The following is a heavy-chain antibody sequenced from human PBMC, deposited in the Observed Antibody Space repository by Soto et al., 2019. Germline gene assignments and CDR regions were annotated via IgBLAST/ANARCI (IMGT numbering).Heavy chain of an antibody. CDR1: GFVFSNYD. CDR3: AKDHQDSSGHDY. CDR2: ISGSGGRT. Sequence: GGSLRLSCAASGFVFSNYDMSWVRQAPGKGLEWVSSISGSGGRTYYADSVKGRFTIFRDNSNNTLYVQMNSLRAEDTAVYYRAKDHQDSSGHDYWGQGTPVTVSS. V-gene: IGHV3-23*01. D-gene: IGHD6-19*01. J-gene: IGHJ4*02.